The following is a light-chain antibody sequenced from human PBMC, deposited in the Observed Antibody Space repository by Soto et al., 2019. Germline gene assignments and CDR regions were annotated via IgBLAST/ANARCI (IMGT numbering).Light chain of an antibody. CDR1: SSDVGGYNY. V-gene: IGLV2-8*01. CDR3: PSHAGSNNYV. Sequence: QSVLTQPPSASGSPGQSVTISCTGTSSDVGGYNYVSWYQQHPGKAPKLIISEVSKRPSGVPDRFSGSKSGNTASLTVSGLQAEDEADYYCPSHAGSNNYVFGTGTKLTVL. CDR2: EVS. J-gene: IGLJ1*01.